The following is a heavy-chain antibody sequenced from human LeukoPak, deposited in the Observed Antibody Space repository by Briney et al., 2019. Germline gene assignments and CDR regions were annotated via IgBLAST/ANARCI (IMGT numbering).Heavy chain of an antibody. V-gene: IGHV4-39*07. J-gene: IGHJ4*02. CDR1: GGSISSSSYY. Sequence: SETLSLTCTVSGGSISSSSYYWGWIRQPPGTGLEWIGSIYYSGSTYYNPSLKSRVTISVDTSKNQFSLNLSSVTALDTAVYYCARIFLGYSSGWYFDYWGQGTLVTVSS. CDR3: ARIFLGYSSGWYFDY. CDR2: IYYSGST. D-gene: IGHD6-19*01.